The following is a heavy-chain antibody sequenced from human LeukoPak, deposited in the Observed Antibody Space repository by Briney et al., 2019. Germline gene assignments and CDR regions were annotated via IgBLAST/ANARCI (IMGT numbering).Heavy chain of an antibody. CDR1: GFTFSSYA. CDR3: AKDSIAARLDYAYYYYMDV. CDR2: ISSSGGST. Sequence: PWGALRLSCAASGFTFSSYAMSWVRQAPGKGLEWVSAISSSGGSTYYPDSVKGRFTIYTDNHKNKLYLQINSLRAEDTAVYYCAKDSIAARLDYAYYYYMDVCGKGKTVTVS. V-gene: IGHV3-23*01. D-gene: IGHD6-6*01. J-gene: IGHJ6*03.